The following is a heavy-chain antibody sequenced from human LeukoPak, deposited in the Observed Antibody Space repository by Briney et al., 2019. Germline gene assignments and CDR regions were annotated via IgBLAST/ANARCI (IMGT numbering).Heavy chain of an antibody. CDR2: IIPIFGTA. CDR1: GGTFSSYA. Sequence: SVKVSCKASGGTFSSYAISWVRQAPGQGLEWMGGIIPIFGTANYAQKFQGRVTITADESTSTAYMELSSLRSEDTAVYYCARVAQLGYCSSTSCYTMENWGQGTLVTVSS. CDR3: ARVAQLGYCSSTSCYTMEN. V-gene: IGHV1-69*13. J-gene: IGHJ4*02. D-gene: IGHD2-2*02.